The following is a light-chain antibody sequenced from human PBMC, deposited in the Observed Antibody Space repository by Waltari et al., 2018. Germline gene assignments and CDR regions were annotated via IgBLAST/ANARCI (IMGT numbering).Light chain of an antibody. J-gene: IGKJ5*01. V-gene: IGKV3-20*01. Sequence: EIVLTQSPGTLSLSAGEGAKLSRRASQSVSSGSFAWYQQKPGQAPRLLIYGASSRATGIPDRFSGSGSGTDFTLTISRLEPEDFAVYYCQKYGSSPITFGQGTRLEIK. CDR3: QKYGSSPIT. CDR2: GAS. CDR1: QSVSSGS.